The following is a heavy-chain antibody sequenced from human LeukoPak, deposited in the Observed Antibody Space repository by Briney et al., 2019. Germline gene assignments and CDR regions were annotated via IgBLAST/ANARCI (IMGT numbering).Heavy chain of an antibody. Sequence: ASVKVSCKASGYTFTSYDINWVRQATGQGLEWMGWMNPNSGNTGYAQKFQGRVTITRNTSISTAYMELSSLRSEDTAVYYCARMGPDILTGYYPNFDYWGQGTLVTVSP. CDR2: MNPNSGNT. CDR1: GYTFTSYD. D-gene: IGHD3-9*01. CDR3: ARMGPDILTGYYPNFDY. J-gene: IGHJ4*02. V-gene: IGHV1-8*03.